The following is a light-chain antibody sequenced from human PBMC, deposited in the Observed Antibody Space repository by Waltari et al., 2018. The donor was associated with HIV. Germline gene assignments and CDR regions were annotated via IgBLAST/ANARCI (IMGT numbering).Light chain of an antibody. Sequence: SYVLTQPPSVSVAPGQTASITCGGNNIGSKGVHWYQKKPGQAPVLVVYDDSGRPERSPERFSGSNSGNTATLTISTVEAGDEADYYCQVCDTSNDHPYVFGTGTKVTVL. CDR3: QVCDTSNDHPYV. CDR2: DDS. V-gene: IGLV3-21*02. CDR1: NIGSKG. J-gene: IGLJ1*01.